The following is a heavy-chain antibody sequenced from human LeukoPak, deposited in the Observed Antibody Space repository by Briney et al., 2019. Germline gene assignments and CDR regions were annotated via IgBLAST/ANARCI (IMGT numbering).Heavy chain of an antibody. V-gene: IGHV4-30-4*02. CDR1: GGSISSGDYY. CDR2: IYYSGST. CDR3: ARNIVGPRQVDY. D-gene: IGHD1-26*01. Sequence: SETLSLTCTVSGGSISSGDYYWSWIRQPPGKGLEWIGYIYYSGSTYYNPSLKSRVTISVDTSKSQFSLKLSSVTAADTAIYYCARNIVGPRQVDYWGQGTLVTVSS. J-gene: IGHJ4*02.